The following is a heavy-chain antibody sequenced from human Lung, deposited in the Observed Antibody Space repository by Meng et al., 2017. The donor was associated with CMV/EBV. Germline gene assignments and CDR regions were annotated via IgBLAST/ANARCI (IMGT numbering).Heavy chain of an antibody. V-gene: IGHV3-48*03. J-gene: IGHJ4*02. CDR1: GFTFSGYE. D-gene: IGHD1-26*01. CDR3: ARDLIVGTAYFDY. Sequence: GESLKISCVVSGFTFSGYEMNWVRLAPGKGLEWVSYISSSGNIKYYADSVKGRFTISRDNAKNSLYLQMNSLRAEDTAVYYCARDLIVGTAYFDYWGQGTLVTASS. CDR2: ISSSGNIK.